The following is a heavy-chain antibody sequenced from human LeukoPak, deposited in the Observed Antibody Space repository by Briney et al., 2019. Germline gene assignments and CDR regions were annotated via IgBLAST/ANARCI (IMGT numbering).Heavy chain of an antibody. CDR1: GDSISSYY. V-gene: IGHV4-4*09. Sequence: SETLSLTCTVSGDSISSYYWSWIRQPPGKGLEWIGYIYTSGGTNYTPSLKGRVTISIDTSKNQFSLKLSSVTAADSAVYYCARLTRLSTSPDRYYLDYWGQGTLVTVSS. CDR2: IYTSGGT. CDR3: ARLTRLSTSPDRYYLDY. D-gene: IGHD6-6*01. J-gene: IGHJ4*02.